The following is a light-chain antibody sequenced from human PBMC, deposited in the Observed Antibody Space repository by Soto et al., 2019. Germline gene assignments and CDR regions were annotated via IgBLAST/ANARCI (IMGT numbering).Light chain of an antibody. CDR2: EDT. Sequence: QSALTQPASVSGSPGHSITISCTGTSSDVGSYNLVSWYQHHPGKAPKLMIYEDTKRPSGVSNRVSGSKSGNTASLTISGLQAEDEADYYCCAYAGSTTSVLFGGGTKLTVL. V-gene: IGLV2-23*01. CDR3: CAYAGSTTSVL. CDR1: SSDVGSYNL. J-gene: IGLJ2*01.